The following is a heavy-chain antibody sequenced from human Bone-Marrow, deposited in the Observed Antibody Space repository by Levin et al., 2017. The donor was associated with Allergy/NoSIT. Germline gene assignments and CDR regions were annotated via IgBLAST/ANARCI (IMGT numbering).Heavy chain of an antibody. D-gene: IGHD3-3*01. CDR1: GFTFDDSA. CDR3: AKDLGAITTGAFDI. Sequence: LSLTCAASGFTFDDSAIHWFRQAPGKGLEWVSGISWNSAGIGYADSVKGRLTISRDNAKNSLYLQMNSLRLEDTALYYCAKDLGAITTGAFDIWGQGTMVTVSS. J-gene: IGHJ3*02. CDR2: ISWNSAGI. V-gene: IGHV3-9*01.